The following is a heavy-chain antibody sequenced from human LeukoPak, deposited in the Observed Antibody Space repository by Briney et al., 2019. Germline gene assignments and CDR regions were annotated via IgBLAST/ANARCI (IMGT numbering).Heavy chain of an antibody. V-gene: IGHV4-59*01. CDR2: MYYSGST. CDR3: ARGVAGYGPYDY. CDR1: GDSISTYY. Sequence: SETLSLTCTVSGDSISTYYWSWIRQPPGKGLEWIGYMYYSGSTNYNPSLKSRVTISLDTRKNQFSPRLNSVTAADTAVYYCARGVAGYGPYDYWGQGTLVTVSS. J-gene: IGHJ4*02. D-gene: IGHD5-12*01.